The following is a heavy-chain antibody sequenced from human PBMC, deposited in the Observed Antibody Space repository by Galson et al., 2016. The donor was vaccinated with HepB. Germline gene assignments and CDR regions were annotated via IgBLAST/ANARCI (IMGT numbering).Heavy chain of an antibody. CDR3: AKVQDSGLNLAANS. CDR1: GFTFKNFA. V-gene: IGHV3-23*01. Sequence: SLRLSCAASGFTFKNFAMRWVRQGPGRGLEWVSAISDGGTRKSYAASAKGRCTVSRHNSKNTEWAQMNSLRAEDEALSDCAKVQDSGLNLAANSWGQGTLVTVSS. J-gene: IGHJ4*02. CDR2: ISDGGTRK. D-gene: IGHD1-26*01.